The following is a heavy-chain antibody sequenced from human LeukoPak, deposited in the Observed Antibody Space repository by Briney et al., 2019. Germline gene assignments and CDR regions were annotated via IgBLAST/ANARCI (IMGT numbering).Heavy chain of an antibody. D-gene: IGHD5-12*01. CDR3: ARDSRYSGYDSNSFDY. CDR1: GFSFSTYS. J-gene: IGHJ4*02. CDR2: ITSSSSTI. Sequence: PGGSLRLSCAASGFSFSTYSMNWVRQAPGKGLEWVSYITSSSSTIYYADSVKGRFTISRDNAKNSPYLQMNSLRAEDTAVYYCARDSRYSGYDSNSFDYWGQGTLVTVSS. V-gene: IGHV3-48*01.